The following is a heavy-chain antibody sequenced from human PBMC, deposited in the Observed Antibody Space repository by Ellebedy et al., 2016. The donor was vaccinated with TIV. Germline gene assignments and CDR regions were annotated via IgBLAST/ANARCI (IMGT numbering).Heavy chain of an antibody. J-gene: IGHJ4*02. D-gene: IGHD2-21*01. V-gene: IGHV5-51*01. CDR2: IYPGDSDT. CDR3: ARFDCGGDCFWSC. Sequence: GESLKISXQGSGYNFTTYWVGWVRQTPGKGLEWIGIIYPGDSDTTYSPSFQGQVTISADKSISTAYLQWSSLKASDTAIYYCARFDCGGDCFWSCWGQGTLVTVSS. CDR1: GYNFTTYW.